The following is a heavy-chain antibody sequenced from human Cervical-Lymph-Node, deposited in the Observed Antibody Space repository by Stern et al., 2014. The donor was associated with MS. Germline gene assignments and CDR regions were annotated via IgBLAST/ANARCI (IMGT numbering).Heavy chain of an antibody. CDR3: ARAPYDYTKWYGMDV. J-gene: IGHJ6*02. CDR2: IYSSGST. Sequence: QLQLQESGPGLVKPSETLSLICSVSGGSISSFYWSWIRQPPGQGLEWIGHIYSSGSTNYNPSLQSRLTISVHMSKNQISLNLRSVTAADTAVYYCARAPYDYTKWYGMDVWGQGTTVTVSS. CDR1: GGSISSFY. D-gene: IGHD4-11*01. V-gene: IGHV4-59*01.